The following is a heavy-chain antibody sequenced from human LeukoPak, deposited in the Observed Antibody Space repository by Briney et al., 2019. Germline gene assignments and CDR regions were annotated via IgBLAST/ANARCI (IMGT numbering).Heavy chain of an antibody. J-gene: IGHJ4*02. Sequence: GGSLSLSCAACGFTFSSNSMNWVRQAPGKGRVWVISLINSSSYIYYTDSVKSRFTISRDNTKNSLYLQMNSPRAEDTAVYYCARELGDGYNFFDYWGQGTLVTVSS. CDR2: LINSSSYI. V-gene: IGHV3-21*01. CDR1: GFTFSSNS. CDR3: ARELGDGYNFFDY. D-gene: IGHD5-24*01.